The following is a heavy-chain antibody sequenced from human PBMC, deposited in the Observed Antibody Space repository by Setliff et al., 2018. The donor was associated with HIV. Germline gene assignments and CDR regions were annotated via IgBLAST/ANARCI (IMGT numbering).Heavy chain of an antibody. J-gene: IGHJ4*02. CDR1: EFTFSDYE. CDR3: ARGQVPYSYGYDYFDY. V-gene: IGHV3-48*03. Sequence: GGSLRLSCAASEFTFSDYEMNWVRQAPGKGLEWVAYISGGGSTFYADSVKGRFTISRDNAKNTLYLQVNSLRAEDTAVYYCARGQVPYSYGYDYFDYWGQGTLVTVSS. D-gene: IGHD5-18*01. CDR2: ISGGGST.